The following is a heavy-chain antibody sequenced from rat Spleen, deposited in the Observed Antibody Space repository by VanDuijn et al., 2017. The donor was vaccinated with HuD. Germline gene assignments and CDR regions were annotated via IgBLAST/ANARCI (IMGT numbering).Heavy chain of an antibody. CDR1: GFSLTSYG. Sequence: VQLKESGPGLVQPSQTLSLTCTVSGFSLTSYGVSWVRQPPGKGLEWVATIGYDVTNTYYRDSVKGRFTVSRDNAKTTLYLQMDSLRSEDTATYYCATQDTYYGYNLYWGQGVMVTVSS. D-gene: IGHD1-9*01. V-gene: IGHV5-29*01. CDR3: ATQDTYYGYNLY. CDR2: IGYDVTNT. J-gene: IGHJ2*01.